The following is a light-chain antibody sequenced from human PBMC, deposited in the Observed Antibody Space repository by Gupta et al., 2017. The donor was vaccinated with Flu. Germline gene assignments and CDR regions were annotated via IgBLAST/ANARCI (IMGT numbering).Light chain of an antibody. CDR2: LVS. Sequence: DIVMTQSPLSLPVTPGEPASISCRSSQSLLHSNGYNYLDWYLQKPGQSPLLLIYLVSNRASGVPDRFSGSGSGTDFTLKISRVDAEDVGVYYCMQSLQTPLTFGGGTKVEIK. J-gene: IGKJ4*01. CDR3: MQSLQTPLT. V-gene: IGKV2-28*01. CDR1: QSLLHSNGYNY.